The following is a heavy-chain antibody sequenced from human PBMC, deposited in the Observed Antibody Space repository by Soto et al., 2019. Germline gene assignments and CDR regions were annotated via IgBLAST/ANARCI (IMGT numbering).Heavy chain of an antibody. J-gene: IGHJ4*01. Sequence: QVRLQESGPGLVKPSQTLSLTCDVSGVSISENHWSWIRQAPGKGLEWVGYVHFSGSTTYNPSLAPRLNISFDMSKSQVYLQLTSVIAADTAVYYCARFGAAAAHDDNWGRGVLVTVSS. CDR2: VHFSGST. CDR3: ARFGAAAAHDDN. D-gene: IGHD6-13*01. V-gene: IGHV4-59*01. CDR1: GVSISENH.